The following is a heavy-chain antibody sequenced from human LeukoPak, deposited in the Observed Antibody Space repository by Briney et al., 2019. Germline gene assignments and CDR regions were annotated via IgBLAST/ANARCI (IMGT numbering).Heavy chain of an antibody. CDR3: ARDLYSSSWYIDY. Sequence: GGSLRLSCAASGFTVSSNYMSWVRQAPGKGLEWVSVIYSGGSTYYADSVKGRFTISRDNSKNTLYLQMNSLRAEDTAVYYCARDLYSSSWYIDYWGQGTLVIVSS. CDR1: GFTVSSNY. V-gene: IGHV3-66*01. J-gene: IGHJ4*02. CDR2: IYSGGST. D-gene: IGHD6-13*01.